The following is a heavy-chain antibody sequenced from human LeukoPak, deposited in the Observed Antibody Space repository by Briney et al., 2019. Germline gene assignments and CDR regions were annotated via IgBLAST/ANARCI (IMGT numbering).Heavy chain of an antibody. J-gene: IGHJ5*02. CDR2: FDPEDGET. CDR1: GYTLTELS. CDR3: ATGLIVTAPHSSGWYVWFDP. Sequence: ASVKVSCKVSGYTLTELSMHWVRQAPGKGLEWMGGFDPEDGETIYAQKFQGRVTMTEDTSTDTAYMELSSLRSEDTAVYYCATGLIVTAPHSSGWYVWFDPWGQGTLVTVSS. V-gene: IGHV1-24*01. D-gene: IGHD6-19*01.